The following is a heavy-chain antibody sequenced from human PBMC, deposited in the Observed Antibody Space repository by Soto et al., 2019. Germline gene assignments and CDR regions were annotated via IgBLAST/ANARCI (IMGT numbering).Heavy chain of an antibody. Sequence: EVQLVESGGGLVKPGGSLRLSCAASGFTFRNAWMSWVRQAPGKGLEWVGRIKSKTDGGTTDYAAPVKGRFTISRDDSKNTLYLQMNSLKTEDTAVYYCTTNEGYDYVWGSYHFDYWGQGTLVTVSS. CDR1: GFTFRNAW. CDR3: TTNEGYDYVWGSYHFDY. J-gene: IGHJ4*02. CDR2: IKSKTDGGTT. D-gene: IGHD3-16*01. V-gene: IGHV3-15*01.